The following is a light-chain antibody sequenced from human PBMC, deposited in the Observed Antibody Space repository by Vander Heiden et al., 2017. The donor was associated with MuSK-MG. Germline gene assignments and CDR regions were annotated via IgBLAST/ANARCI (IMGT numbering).Light chain of an antibody. CDR3: QQYGNSALYT. J-gene: IGKJ2*01. CDR1: QSVSSSY. CDR2: GAS. V-gene: IGKV3-20*01. Sequence: EIVLTQSPGTLSLSPGERATLSCRASQSVSSSYLAWYQQKPGQAPRLLIYGASSRATGIPDRFSGSGSGTDFTLTISRLEPEDFAVYYCQQYGNSALYTFGQGTKLDIK.